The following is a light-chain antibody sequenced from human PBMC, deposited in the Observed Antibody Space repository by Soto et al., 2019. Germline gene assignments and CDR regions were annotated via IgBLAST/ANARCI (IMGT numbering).Light chain of an antibody. Sequence: QSALTQPPSVSGSPGQSVTISCTGTSSDDGSYNRVSWYQQPPGTAPKLMIYDVSNRPSGVPDRFSGSKSGNTASLTISGLQAEDEADYYCSSYTSSNTYVFGTGTKVTVL. J-gene: IGLJ1*01. CDR2: DVS. CDR3: SSYTSSNTYV. CDR1: SSDDGSYNR. V-gene: IGLV2-18*02.